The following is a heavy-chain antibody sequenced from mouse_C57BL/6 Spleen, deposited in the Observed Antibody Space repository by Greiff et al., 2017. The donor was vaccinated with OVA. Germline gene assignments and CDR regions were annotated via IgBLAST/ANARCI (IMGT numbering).Heavy chain of an antibody. CDR1: GYTFTDYE. CDR3: TRGDTTVARYYFDY. CDR2: IDPETGGT. Sequence: QVHVKQSGAELVRPGASVTLSCKASGYTFTDYEMHWVKQTPVHGLEWIGAIDPETGGTAYNQKFKGKAILTADKSSSTAYMELRSLTSEDSAVYYCTRGDTTVARYYFDYWGQGTTLTVSS. J-gene: IGHJ2*01. D-gene: IGHD1-1*01. V-gene: IGHV1-15*01.